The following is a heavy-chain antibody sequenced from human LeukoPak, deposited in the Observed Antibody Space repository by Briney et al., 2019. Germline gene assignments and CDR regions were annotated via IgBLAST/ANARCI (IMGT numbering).Heavy chain of an antibody. CDR1: GGSFSGYY. CDR3: ARVGADSYGVDY. CDR2: INHSGST. J-gene: IGHJ4*02. V-gene: IGHV4-34*01. D-gene: IGHD5-18*01. Sequence: PSETLSLTCAVYGGSFSGYYWSWIRQPPGKGLEWIGEINHSGSTNYNPSLKSRVTISVDTSKNQFSLKLNSVTAADTAVYYCARVGADSYGVDYWGQGTLVTVSS.